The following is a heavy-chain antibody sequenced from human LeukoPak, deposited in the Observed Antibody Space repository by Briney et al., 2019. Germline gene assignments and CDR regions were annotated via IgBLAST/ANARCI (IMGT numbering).Heavy chain of an antibody. CDR2: ISGSGITT. CDR1: GFTFSSYS. Sequence: GGSLRLSCTASGFTFSSYSMNWVRQAPGKGLEWVSSISGSGITTNYADSVKGRFTISREYSNNTLYLQMSSLRAEDTAIYYCAKETALVGGHAAIFDHWGQGTLVTVSS. CDR3: AKETALVGGHAAIFDH. J-gene: IGHJ4*02. D-gene: IGHD3-3*01. V-gene: IGHV3-23*01.